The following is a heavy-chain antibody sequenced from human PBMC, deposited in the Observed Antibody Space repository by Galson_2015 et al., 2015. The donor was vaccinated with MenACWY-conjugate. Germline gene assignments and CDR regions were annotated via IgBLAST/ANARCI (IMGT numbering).Heavy chain of an antibody. D-gene: IGHD5-12*01. J-gene: IGHJ6*02. Sequence: SLRLSCAASGFTFSGSAMHWVRQASGKGLEWVGRIRSKANSYATAYAASVKGRFTISRDDSKNTAYLQMNSLKTEDTAVYYCTRPLDIVATVYYYYGMDVWGQGTTVTVSS. CDR2: IRSKANSYAT. V-gene: IGHV3-73*01. CDR1: GFTFSGSA. CDR3: TRPLDIVATVYYYYGMDV.